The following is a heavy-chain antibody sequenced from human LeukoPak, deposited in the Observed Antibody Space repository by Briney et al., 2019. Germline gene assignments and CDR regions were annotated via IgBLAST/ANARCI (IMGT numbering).Heavy chain of an antibody. J-gene: IGHJ3*02. CDR3: ARGRFYDYVWGSYRYSNAFDI. Sequence: PGGSLRLSCAASGFTFSDYYMSWIRQAPGKGLEWVSYISSSSSYTNYADSVKGRFTISRDNAKNSLYLQMNSLRAEDTAMYYCARGRFYDYVWGSYRYSNAFDIWGQGTMVTVSS. D-gene: IGHD3-16*02. CDR1: GFTFSDYY. CDR2: ISSSSSYT. V-gene: IGHV3-11*05.